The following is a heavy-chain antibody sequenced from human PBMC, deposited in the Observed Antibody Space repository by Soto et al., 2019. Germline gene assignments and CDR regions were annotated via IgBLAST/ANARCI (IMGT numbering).Heavy chain of an antibody. Sequence: QVQLVQSGAEVKKPGASVKVSCEASGYTFIDYYMHWVRQAPGQGFEWMGRISPKSGGTNYAQKFQGRVTMTWDTSLNTAYMQLSSLMSEDTAVYDCARPPGYISDWYYFDLWGQGTLVTVSS. CDR3: ARPPGYISDWYYFDL. CDR2: ISPKSGGT. D-gene: IGHD6-19*01. J-gene: IGHJ4*02. CDR1: GYTFIDYY. V-gene: IGHV1-2*02.